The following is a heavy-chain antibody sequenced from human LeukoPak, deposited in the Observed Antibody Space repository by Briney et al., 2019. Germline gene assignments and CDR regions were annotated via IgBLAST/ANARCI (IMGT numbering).Heavy chain of an antibody. Sequence: SQTLSLTCTVSGGSISSGGYYWGWIRQPPGKGLEWIGSIYYSGSTYYNPSLKSRVTISVDTSKNQFSLKLSSVTAADTAVYYCARHGYEAAAGTDWFDPWGQGTLVTVSS. J-gene: IGHJ5*02. D-gene: IGHD6-13*01. CDR3: ARHGYEAAAGTDWFDP. V-gene: IGHV4-39*01. CDR2: IYYSGST. CDR1: GGSISSGGYY.